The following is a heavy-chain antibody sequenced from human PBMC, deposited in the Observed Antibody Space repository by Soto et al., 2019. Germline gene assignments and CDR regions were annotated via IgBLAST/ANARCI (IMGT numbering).Heavy chain of an antibody. CDR3: AKEHHYSSSWSEFDY. CDR2: ISGSGIST. CDR1: GFTFSTYA. D-gene: IGHD6-13*01. V-gene: IGHV3-23*01. Sequence: EVQLLESGGGLVQPGGSLRLSCAASGFTFSTYAMSWVRQAPGRGLEWVSAISGSGISTYYADSVMGRFTISRDSSKNTLYLQMNSLRAEDTAVYYCAKEHHYSSSWSEFDYWCQGTLVTVSS. J-gene: IGHJ4*02.